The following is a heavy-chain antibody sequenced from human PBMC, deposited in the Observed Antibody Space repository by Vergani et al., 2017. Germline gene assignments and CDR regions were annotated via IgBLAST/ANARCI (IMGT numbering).Heavy chain of an antibody. J-gene: IGHJ4*02. D-gene: IGHD3-10*01. CDR3: AKYSQTYQLLYPGLYDF. V-gene: IGHV3-23*01. CDR1: GFAFRDYA. CDR2: IRGSGGDGGT. Sequence: EVQLLESGGGLVQPGGSLRLSCAASGFAFRDYAMTWVRQAPGKTLEWVASIRGSGGDGGTDYAESVKGRFTISRENTKSNLHLQMNSLRVEDTAIYYCAKYSQTYQLLYPGLYDFWGQGTLVTVAS.